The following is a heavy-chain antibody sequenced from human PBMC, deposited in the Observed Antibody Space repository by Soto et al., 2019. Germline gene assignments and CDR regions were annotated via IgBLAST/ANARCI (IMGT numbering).Heavy chain of an antibody. CDR2: IYYSGST. Sequence: QVQLQESGPGLVKPSQTLSLPCTVSGGSISSGGYYWSWIRQHPGKGLEWMGYIYYSGSTYYNPSIKSRVTIPVDTSQNQFSLKLSSVTAADTAVYYCARGSTLLGFDYWGQGTLVTVSS. CDR3: ARGSTLLGFDY. D-gene: IGHD2-2*01. V-gene: IGHV4-31*03. CDR1: GGSISSGGYY. J-gene: IGHJ4*02.